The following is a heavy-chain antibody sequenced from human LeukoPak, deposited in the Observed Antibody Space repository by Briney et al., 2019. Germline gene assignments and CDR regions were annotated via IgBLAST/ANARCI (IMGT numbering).Heavy chain of an antibody. Sequence: GGSLRLSCAASGFTFSSYAMSWVRQAPGKGLEWVSAISGSGGSTYYADSVKGRFTISRDNSKNMLYLQMNSLRTEDTAVYYCAKVGSGNDYYWGQGTLVTVSS. CDR1: GFTFSSYA. CDR3: AKVGSGNDYY. J-gene: IGHJ4*02. V-gene: IGHV3-23*01. D-gene: IGHD5-12*01. CDR2: ISGSGGST.